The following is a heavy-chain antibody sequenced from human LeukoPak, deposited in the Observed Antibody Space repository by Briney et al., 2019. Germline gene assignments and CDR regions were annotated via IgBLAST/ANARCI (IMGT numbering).Heavy chain of an antibody. CDR3: ARATDSSGWIFDY. D-gene: IGHD6-19*01. Sequence: SETLSLTCTVSGGSISSYYWSWTRQPPGKGLEWIGYINYSGSTNYNPSLKSRVTISVDTSRNQLSLKLTSVTAADTAVYYCARATDSSGWIFDYWGQGTLVTVSS. CDR2: INYSGST. J-gene: IGHJ4*02. CDR1: GGSISSYY. V-gene: IGHV4-59*01.